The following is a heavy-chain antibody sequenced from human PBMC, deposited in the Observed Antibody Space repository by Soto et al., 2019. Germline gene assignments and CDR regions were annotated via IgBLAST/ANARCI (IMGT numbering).Heavy chain of an antibody. CDR1: GGSFDSGYY. Sequence: QVQLQESGPGLVKPSQTLSLTCTVSGGSFDSGYYWRWIRQDPGKGLEFIGYIYSSGSTYYNPSLKGRLTISVYKSENQLSLRLTSVTAADTAVYYCAFSGPTYYYFDMDVWGKGTAFTVSS. V-gene: IGHV4-31*03. CDR2: IYSSGST. J-gene: IGHJ6*03. CDR3: AFSGPTYYYFDMDV.